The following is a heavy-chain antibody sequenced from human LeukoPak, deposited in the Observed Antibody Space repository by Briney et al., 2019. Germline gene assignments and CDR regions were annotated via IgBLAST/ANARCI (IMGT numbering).Heavy chain of an antibody. Sequence: PSETLSLTCTVSGGSISSSSYHWGWIRQPPGKGLEWIGSIYYSGSTYYNPSLKSRVTISVDTSKNQFSLKLSSVTAADTAVYYCARGRGSGYDGRFFDYWGQGTLVTVSS. V-gene: IGHV4-39*01. D-gene: IGHD5-12*01. J-gene: IGHJ4*02. CDR2: IYYSGST. CDR3: ARGRGSGYDGRFFDY. CDR1: GGSISSSSYH.